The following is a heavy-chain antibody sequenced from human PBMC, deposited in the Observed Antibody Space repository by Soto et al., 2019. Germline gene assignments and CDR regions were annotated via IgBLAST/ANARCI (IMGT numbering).Heavy chain of an antibody. D-gene: IGHD6-13*01. J-gene: IGHJ6*02. CDR2: ISSSSSYI. V-gene: IGHV3-21*01. CDR1: GFTFSSYS. CDR3: ARDRLYSSSWSSVYYYGMDV. Sequence: GGSLRLSCAASGFTFSSYSMNWVRQAPGKGLEWVSSISSSSSYIYYADSVKGRFTISRDNAKNSLYLQMNSLRAEDTAVYYCARDRLYSSSWSSVYYYGMDVWGQGTTVTVSS.